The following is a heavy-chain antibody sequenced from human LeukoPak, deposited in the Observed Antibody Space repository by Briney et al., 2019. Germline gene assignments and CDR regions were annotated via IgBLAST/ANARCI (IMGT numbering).Heavy chain of an antibody. CDR1: GGSISSGGYY. CDR2: IYCSGST. V-gene: IGHV4-31*03. Sequence: PSETLSLTCTVSGGSISSGGYYWSWIRQHPGKGLEWIGYIYCSGSTYYNPSLKSRVTISVDTSKNQFSLKLSSVTAADTAVYYCATGTGYDFWSGYLDNWFDPWGQGTLVTVSS. CDR3: ATGTGYDFWSGYLDNWFDP. D-gene: IGHD3-3*01. J-gene: IGHJ5*02.